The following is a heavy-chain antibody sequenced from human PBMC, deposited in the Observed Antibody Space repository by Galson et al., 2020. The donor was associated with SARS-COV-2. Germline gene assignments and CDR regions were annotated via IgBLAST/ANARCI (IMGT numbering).Heavy chain of an antibody. Sequence: GESLKISCAASGFTFSSYAMHWVRQAPGKGLEWVAVISYDGSNKYYADSVKGRFTISRDNSKNTLYLQMNSLRAEDTAVYYCARDSGTLNDYWGQGTLVTVSS. CDR3: ARDSGTLNDY. CDR1: GFTFSSYA. CDR2: ISYDGSNK. J-gene: IGHJ4*02. D-gene: IGHD1-26*01. V-gene: IGHV3-30-3*01.